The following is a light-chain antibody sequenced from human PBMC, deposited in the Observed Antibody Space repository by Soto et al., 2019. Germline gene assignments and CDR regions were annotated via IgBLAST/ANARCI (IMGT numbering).Light chain of an antibody. Sequence: QSVLTQPPSVSAAPGQRVTISCSGSSSNIENNYVSWYQHLPGTAPKLLIYDSEKRPSGIPDRFSGSKSGTSATLGITGLQTGDEADYYCGTWDNSLSAVVLGGGTKVTVL. CDR1: SSNIENNY. J-gene: IGLJ2*01. CDR3: GTWDNSLSAVV. CDR2: DSE. V-gene: IGLV1-51*01.